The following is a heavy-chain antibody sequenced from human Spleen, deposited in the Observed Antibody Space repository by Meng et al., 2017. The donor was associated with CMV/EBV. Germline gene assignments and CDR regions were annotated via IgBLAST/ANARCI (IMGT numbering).Heavy chain of an antibody. Sequence: ASVKVSCKASGYSFTGYYLNWVRQAPGQGLEWMGWINPNTGGTNYAQKFQGRVTMTRDTSINTAYMDLSRLRSDDMAVYYCARVKRYCTGGSCSSTGYYGMDVWGQGTTVTVSS. CDR2: INPNTGGT. CDR1: GYSFTGYY. V-gene: IGHV1-2*02. D-gene: IGHD2-15*01. J-gene: IGHJ6*02. CDR3: ARVKRYCTGGSCSSTGYYGMDV.